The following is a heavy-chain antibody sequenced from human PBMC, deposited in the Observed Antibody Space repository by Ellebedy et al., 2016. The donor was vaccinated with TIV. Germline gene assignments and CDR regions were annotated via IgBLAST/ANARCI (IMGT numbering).Heavy chain of an antibody. J-gene: IGHJ6*02. CDR2: ISSSGTGT. CDR3: ARDLVRYFDLAPAMDV. D-gene: IGHD3-9*01. V-gene: IGHV3-48*04. CDR1: GFTFGIYA. Sequence: PGGSLRLSCVASGFTFGIYAMNWVRQAPGKGLEWVSYISSSGTGTHYADSVKGRFTISRDNAKNSLYLQMDSLRAEDTAVYYCARDLVRYFDLAPAMDVWGQGTTVTVSS.